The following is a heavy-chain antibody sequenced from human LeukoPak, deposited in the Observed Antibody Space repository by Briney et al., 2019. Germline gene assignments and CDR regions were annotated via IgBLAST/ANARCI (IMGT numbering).Heavy chain of an antibody. CDR1: GGSISSYY. J-gene: IGHJ4*02. Sequence: PSETLSLTCTVSGGSISSYYWSWIRRPRGKGLEYIGYIYYSGIANYNPSLKSRVTMSVDTSKNQFSLKLSSVTAADTAVYYCARGITAAEPFDSWGQGTLVSVSS. CDR3: ARGITAAEPFDS. D-gene: IGHD6-13*01. CDR2: IYYSGIA. V-gene: IGHV4-59*01.